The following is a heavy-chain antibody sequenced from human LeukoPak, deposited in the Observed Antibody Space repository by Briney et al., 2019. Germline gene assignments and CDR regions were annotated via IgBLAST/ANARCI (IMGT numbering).Heavy chain of an antibody. Sequence: SGPTLVNPTQTLTLTCTLSGFSLSTSGMCVSWIRQPPGKALEWLARIDWDDDKYYSTSLKIRLTISKDTSKNQVVLTMTNMDPVDTATYYCARETGDGYAFDIWGQGTMVTVSS. J-gene: IGHJ3*02. CDR2: IDWDDDK. V-gene: IGHV2-70*11. CDR1: GFSLSTSGMC. CDR3: ARETGDGYAFDI. D-gene: IGHD7-27*01.